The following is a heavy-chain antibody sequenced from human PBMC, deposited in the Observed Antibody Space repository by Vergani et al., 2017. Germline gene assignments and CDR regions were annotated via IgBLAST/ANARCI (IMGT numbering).Heavy chain of an antibody. CDR1: GFSLTTRGVA. CDR2: VFWDDDK. D-gene: IGHD2-15*01. V-gene: IGHV2-5*02. Sequence: QITLKESGPTLVKPTQTLTLTCTFSGFSLTTRGVAVGWIRQPPGKALEWLAIVFWDDDKRYSPSLRNRVTITRDTSRNQVVLTMTNIDPGDTATYYCTHRPDCSVGRCYDDYWGQGTLVTVSS. J-gene: IGHJ4*02. CDR3: THRPDCSVGRCYDDY.